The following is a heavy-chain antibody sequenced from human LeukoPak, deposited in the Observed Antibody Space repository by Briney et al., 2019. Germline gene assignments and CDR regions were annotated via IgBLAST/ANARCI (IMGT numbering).Heavy chain of an antibody. CDR3: AKEMELLLWFGELLLDY. V-gene: IGHV3-48*03. J-gene: IGHJ4*02. Sequence: GGSLRLSCAASGFTFSSYEMNWVRQAPGKGLEWVSYISSSGSTIYYADSVKGRFTISRDNAKNSLYLQMNSLRAEDTAVYYCAKEMELLLWFGELLLDYWGQGTLVTVSS. D-gene: IGHD3-10*01. CDR2: ISSSGSTI. CDR1: GFTFSSYE.